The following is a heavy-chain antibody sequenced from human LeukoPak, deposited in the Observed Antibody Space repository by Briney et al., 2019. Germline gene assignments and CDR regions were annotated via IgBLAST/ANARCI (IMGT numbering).Heavy chain of an antibody. Sequence: SVKVSCKASGGTFSSHAISWVRQAPEQGLEWMGRIIPILGIANYAQKFQGRVTITADKSTSTAYMELSSLRSEDTAVYYCARDSYSGSYYYWGQGTLVTVSS. V-gene: IGHV1-69*04. CDR2: IIPILGIA. D-gene: IGHD1-26*01. CDR1: GGTFSSHA. J-gene: IGHJ4*02. CDR3: ARDSYSGSYYY.